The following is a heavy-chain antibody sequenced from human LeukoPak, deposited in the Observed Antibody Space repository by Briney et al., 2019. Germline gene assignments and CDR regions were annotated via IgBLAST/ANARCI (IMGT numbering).Heavy chain of an antibody. V-gene: IGHV3-23*01. D-gene: IGHD6-13*01. CDR2: IGGSGITT. CDR3: ARGASSWEYTTFDI. Sequence: GGSLRLSCAASGFTFSSYAMHWVRQAPGKGLEWVSTIGGSGITTFYADSVKGRFTISRDNSKNAVFLQVNSLRAEDMAIYYCARGASSWEYTTFDIWGQGTIVTVSS. CDR1: GFTFSSYA. J-gene: IGHJ3*02.